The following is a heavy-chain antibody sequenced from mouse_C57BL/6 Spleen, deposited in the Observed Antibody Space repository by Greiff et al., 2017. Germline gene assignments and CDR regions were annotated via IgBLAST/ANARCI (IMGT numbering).Heavy chain of an antibody. CDR3: ARLEDSYYGSSYGFAY. D-gene: IGHD1-1*01. J-gene: IGHJ3*01. CDR1: GFTFSDYG. V-gene: IGHV5-17*01. Sequence: EVMLVESGGGLVKPGGSLKLSCAASGFTFSDYGMHWVRQAPEKGLEWVAYISSGSSTIYYADTVKGRFTISRDNAKNTLFLQMTSLRSEDTAMYYCARLEDSYYGSSYGFAYWGQGTLVTVSA. CDR2: ISSGSSTI.